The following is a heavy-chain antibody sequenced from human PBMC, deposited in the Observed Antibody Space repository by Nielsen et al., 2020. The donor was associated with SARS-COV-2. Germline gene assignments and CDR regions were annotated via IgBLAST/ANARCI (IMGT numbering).Heavy chain of an antibody. J-gene: IGHJ4*02. V-gene: IGHV1-3*01. CDR2: INVGTAKT. Sequence: ASVKVSCKPSGYNFMSYPMHWVRQAPGQRLEWLGWINVGTAKTEYSQKFQGRVTITRDTPATTVYMQLSSLRSEDTAVYYCARLLDSRVYLTFDYWGQGTLVTVSS. CDR3: ARLLDSRVYLTFDY. CDR1: GYNFMSYP. D-gene: IGHD3/OR15-3a*01.